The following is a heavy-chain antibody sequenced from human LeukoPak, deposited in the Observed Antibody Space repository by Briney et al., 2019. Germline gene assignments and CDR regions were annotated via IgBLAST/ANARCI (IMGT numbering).Heavy chain of an antibody. J-gene: IGHJ5*02. CDR2: ISAYNGNT. D-gene: IGHD2-8*01. V-gene: IGHV1-18*01. Sequence: ASVRVSCKASGYTFTSYGISWVRQAPGQGLEWVGWISAYNGNTNYAQKLQGRVTMTTDTSTSTAYMELRSLRSDDTAVYYCARDPIYCTNGVCYGWFDPWGQGTLVTVSS. CDR3: ARDPIYCTNGVCYGWFDP. CDR1: GYTFTSYG.